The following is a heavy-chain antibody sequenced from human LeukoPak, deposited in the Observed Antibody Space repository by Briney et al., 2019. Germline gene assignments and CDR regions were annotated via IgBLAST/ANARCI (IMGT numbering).Heavy chain of an antibody. Sequence: GGSLRLSCAASGFTFSTFWMSWVRQAPGKGLEWVANIKQDGSEKYYVDSVKGRFTISRDNVKNSLYLQMNSLRAEDTAVYYCARGYYYDSSGYFPPYYFDYWGQGTLVTVSS. D-gene: IGHD3-22*01. CDR2: IKQDGSEK. J-gene: IGHJ4*02. CDR3: ARGYYYDSSGYFPPYYFDY. V-gene: IGHV3-7*01. CDR1: GFTFSTFW.